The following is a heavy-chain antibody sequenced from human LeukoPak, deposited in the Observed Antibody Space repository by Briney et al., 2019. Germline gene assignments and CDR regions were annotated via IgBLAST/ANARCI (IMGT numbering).Heavy chain of an antibody. Sequence: ASVKVSCKASGGTFSSYAISWVRQAPGQGLEWMGGIIPIFGTANYAQKFQGRVTITADESTSTAYMELSSLRSEDTAVYYCARPYDILTGYSAFDYWGQGTLVTVSS. CDR3: ARPYDILTGYSAFDY. CDR1: GGTFSSYA. J-gene: IGHJ4*02. V-gene: IGHV1-69*01. D-gene: IGHD3-9*01. CDR2: IIPIFGTA.